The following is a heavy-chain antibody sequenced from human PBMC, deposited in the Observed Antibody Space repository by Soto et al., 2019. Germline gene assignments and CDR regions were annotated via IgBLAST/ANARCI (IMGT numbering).Heavy chain of an antibody. CDR1: GGSISSGGYY. V-gene: IGHV4-31*03. CDR2: IYYSGST. CDR3: ARDPSYYYDSSGYPY. D-gene: IGHD3-22*01. J-gene: IGHJ4*02. Sequence: ASETLSLTCTVSGGSISSGGYYWSWIRQHPGKGLEWIGYIYYSGSTYYNPSLKSRVTISVDTSKNQFSLKLSSVTAADTAVYYCARDPSYYYDSSGYPYWGQETLVTVSS.